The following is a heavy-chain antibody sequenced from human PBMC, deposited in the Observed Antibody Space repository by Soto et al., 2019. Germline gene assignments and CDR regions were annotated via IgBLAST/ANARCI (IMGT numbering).Heavy chain of an antibody. J-gene: IGHJ2*01. CDR1: GGSIRSDGYY. CDR2: IYYSGTT. Sequence: QVQLQESGPGLVMPSQTLSLTCTVSGGSIRSDGYYWSWIRQPPGKGLECIGYIYYSGTTYYDPSLKSRITISVDTSKNQFSLRLSSVTAADTALYYCARSRDQGTTVTEAGRRYFDLWGRGTLVTVSS. V-gene: IGHV4-31*03. CDR3: ARSRDQGTTVTEAGRRYFDL. D-gene: IGHD4-17*01.